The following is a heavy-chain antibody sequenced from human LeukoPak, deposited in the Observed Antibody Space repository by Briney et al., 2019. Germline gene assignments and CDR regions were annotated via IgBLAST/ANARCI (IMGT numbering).Heavy chain of an antibody. CDR1: GGTYSSYA. CDR3: ARGGSMVY. CDR2: IIPMIGTA. J-gene: IGHJ4*02. D-gene: IGHD2-2*01. V-gene: IGHV1-69*05. Sequence: ASVKVSCKASGGTYSSYAINWVRQAPGQGLEWMGGIIPMIGTANYAQKFQGRVTMTRDTSTSTVYMELSSLRSEDTAVYYCARGGSMVYWGQGTLVTVSS.